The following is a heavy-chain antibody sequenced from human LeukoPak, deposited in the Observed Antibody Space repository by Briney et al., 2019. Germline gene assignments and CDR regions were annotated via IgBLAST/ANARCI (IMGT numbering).Heavy chain of an antibody. D-gene: IGHD1-26*01. CDR1: GFTFSSYG. CDR2: IRYDGSNK. J-gene: IGHJ5*02. Sequence: PGGSLRLSCAAPGFTFSSYGMHWVRQAPGKGLEWVAFIRYDGSNKYYADSVKGRFTISRDNSKNTLYLQMNSLRAEDTAVYYCAKTGGSYYSGFDPWGQGTLVTVSS. CDR3: AKTGGSYYSGFDP. V-gene: IGHV3-30*02.